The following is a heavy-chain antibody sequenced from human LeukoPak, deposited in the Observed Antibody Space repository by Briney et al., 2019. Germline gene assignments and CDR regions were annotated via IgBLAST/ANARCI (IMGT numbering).Heavy chain of an antibody. Sequence: PSETLSLTCAVYGGSFSGYYWSWIRQPPGKGLEWIGEINHSGSTNYNPSLKSRVTISVDTSKNQFSLKLSSVTAADTAVYYCAASRAPTYYYDSSGYYSWGQGTLVTVSS. CDR3: AASRAPTYYYDSSGYYS. J-gene: IGHJ4*02. D-gene: IGHD3-22*01. CDR2: INHSGST. CDR1: GGSFSGYY. V-gene: IGHV4-34*01.